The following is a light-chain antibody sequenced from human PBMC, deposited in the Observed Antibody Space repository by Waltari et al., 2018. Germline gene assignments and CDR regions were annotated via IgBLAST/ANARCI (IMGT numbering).Light chain of an antibody. Sequence: DIQMTQSPSSLSASLGDRVTITCRTSHDISYFLSWYQQRPGRVPKLLSYGASNLETGVPSRFSGSGSGTHFSLTISSLQAEDIATYYCQRYDNLPIAFGQGTRLEIK. CDR1: HDISYF. CDR2: GAS. J-gene: IGKJ5*01. V-gene: IGKV1-33*01. CDR3: QRYDNLPIA.